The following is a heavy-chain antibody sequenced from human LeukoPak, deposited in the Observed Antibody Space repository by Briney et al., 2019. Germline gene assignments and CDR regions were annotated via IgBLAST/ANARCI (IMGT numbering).Heavy chain of an antibody. CDR2: IYYSGST. CDR1: GGSISSSNYY. J-gene: IGHJ4*02. Sequence: SETLSLTCTVSGGSISSSNYYWGWIRQPPGKGLEWIGSIYYSGSTYYNPSLKSRVTISVDTSKNQFSLKLSSVTAADTAVYYCARGMRHFDYWGQGTLVTVSS. V-gene: IGHV4-39*01. CDR3: ARGMRHFDY.